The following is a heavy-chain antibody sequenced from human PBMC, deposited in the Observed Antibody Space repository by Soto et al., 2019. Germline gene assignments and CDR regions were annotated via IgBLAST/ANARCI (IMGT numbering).Heavy chain of an antibody. CDR1: GYSFTSYR. V-gene: IGHV5-51*01. CDR2: IYPGDSDT. D-gene: IGHD2-2*01. J-gene: IGHJ6*02. Sequence: GESLKISCKGSGYSFTSYRIGWVRQMPGKGLEWMGIIYPGDSDTRYSPSFQGQVTISADKSISTAYLQWSSLKASDTAMYYCARHVLGYCSSTSCLYYYGMDVWGQGTTVTVSS. CDR3: ARHVLGYCSSTSCLYYYGMDV.